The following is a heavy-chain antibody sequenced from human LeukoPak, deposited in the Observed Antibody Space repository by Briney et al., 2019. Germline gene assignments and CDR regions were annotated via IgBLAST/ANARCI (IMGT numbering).Heavy chain of an antibody. CDR2: IYYSGST. V-gene: IGHV4-59*12. Sequence: PSETLSLTCTVSGGSISSYYWSWIRQPPGKGLEWIGYIYYSGSTNYNPSLKSRVTISVDTSKNQFSLKLSSVTAADTAVYYCARGVDYGVYYFDYWGQGTLVTVSS. CDR1: GGSISSYY. CDR3: ARGVDYGVYYFDY. J-gene: IGHJ4*02. D-gene: IGHD4-17*01.